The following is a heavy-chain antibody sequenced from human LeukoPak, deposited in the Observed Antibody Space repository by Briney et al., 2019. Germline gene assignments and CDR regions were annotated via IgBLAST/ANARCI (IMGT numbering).Heavy chain of an antibody. D-gene: IGHD2-15*01. CDR1: GGSINSYY. V-gene: IGHV4-59*01. CDR2: VYHSGST. J-gene: IGHJ5*02. CDR3: ARNRAARGSFNWFAP. Sequence: SETLSLTCTVSGGSINSYYWSWIRQSPGKGLEWIGFVYHSGSTSYNPSLKSRVTISIATSRGQFSLKLKSVTAADTAVYYCARNRAARGSFNWFAPWGQGTLVTVSS.